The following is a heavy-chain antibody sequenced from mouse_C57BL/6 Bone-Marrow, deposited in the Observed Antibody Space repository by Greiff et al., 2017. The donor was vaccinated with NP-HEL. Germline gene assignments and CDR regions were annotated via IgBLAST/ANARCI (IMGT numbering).Heavy chain of an antibody. CDR1: GYTFTDYY. J-gene: IGHJ1*03. D-gene: IGHD6-1*01. CDR3: AREGAITPRYFDV. V-gene: IGHV1-19*01. CDR2: INPYNGGT. Sequence: VQLQQSGPVLVKPGASVKMSCKASGYTFTDYYMNWVKQSHGKSLEWIGVINPYNGGTSYNQKFKGKATLTVDKSSSTAYMELNSLTSEDSAVYYCAREGAITPRYFDVWGRGTTVTVSA.